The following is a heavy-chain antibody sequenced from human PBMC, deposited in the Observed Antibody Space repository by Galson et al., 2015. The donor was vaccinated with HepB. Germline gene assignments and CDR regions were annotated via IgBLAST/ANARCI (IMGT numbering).Heavy chain of an antibody. CDR3: ARIPRYSYGYYYYYGMDV. Sequence: QSGAEVKKPGESLKISCKGSGYSFPSYWIGWVRQMPGKGLEWMGIIYPGDSDTRYSPSFQGQVTISADKSISTAYLQLSSLKASDTAMYYCARIPRYSYGYYYYYGMDVWGQGTTVTVSS. J-gene: IGHJ6*02. V-gene: IGHV5-51*01. CDR1: GYSFPSYW. D-gene: IGHD5-18*01. CDR2: IYPGDSDT.